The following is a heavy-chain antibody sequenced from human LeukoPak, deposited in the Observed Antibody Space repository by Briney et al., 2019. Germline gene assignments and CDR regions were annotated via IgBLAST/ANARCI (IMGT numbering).Heavy chain of an antibody. V-gene: IGHV6-1*01. CDR2: TYYRSKWYN. J-gene: IGHJ3*02. CDR3: ARGGQGDGYSADEAFDM. D-gene: IGHD5-24*01. Sequence: SQTLSLTCGISGDSVSSNSAAWNWIRQSPSRGLEWLGRTYYRSKWYNDYEVSVKSRIIINPDTSKNQFSLQLNSVTPEDTAVYYCARGGQGDGYSADEAFDMWGQGTMVTVSS. CDR1: GDSVSSNSAA.